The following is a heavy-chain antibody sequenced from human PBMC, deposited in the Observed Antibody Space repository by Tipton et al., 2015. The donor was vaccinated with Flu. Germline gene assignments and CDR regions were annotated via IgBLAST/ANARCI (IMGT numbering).Heavy chain of an antibody. CDR1: GGSISSGGYS. V-gene: IGHV4-30-2*01. CDR2: IYLIGST. CDR3: ARIDYLESRGLSLWAFDI. Sequence: TLSLTCAVSGGSISSGGYSWSWIRQQPGKGLVWIGYIYLIGSTYYNPSLKSRVTISVDRSKNQFSLKLSSVTAADTAVYYCARIDYLESRGLSLWAFDIWGQGTMVTVSS. D-gene: IGHD3-22*01. J-gene: IGHJ3*02.